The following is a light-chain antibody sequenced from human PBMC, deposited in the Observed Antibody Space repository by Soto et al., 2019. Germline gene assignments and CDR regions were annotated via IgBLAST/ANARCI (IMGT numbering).Light chain of an antibody. Sequence: DIQMTPSPSAPSASVGDRVTITCRASQSISSWLAWYQQKPGKAPKLLIYDASSLESGVPSRFSGSGSGTEFTLTISSLQPDDFATYYCQKYNSYPRTFGQGTKVDIK. J-gene: IGKJ1*01. CDR2: DAS. V-gene: IGKV1-5*01. CDR3: QKYNSYPRT. CDR1: QSISSW.